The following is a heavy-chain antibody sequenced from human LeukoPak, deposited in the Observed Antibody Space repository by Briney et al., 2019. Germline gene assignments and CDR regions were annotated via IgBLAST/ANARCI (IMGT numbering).Heavy chain of an antibody. CDR1: GGTFSSYA. D-gene: IGHD6-19*01. CDR2: IIPIFGTA. J-gene: IGHJ3*02. V-gene: IGHV1-69*05. Sequence: SVKVSCKASGGTFSSYAINWVRQAPGQGLEWMGGIIPIFGTANYAQKFQGRVTITTDESTSTAYMELSSLRSEDTAVYYCARATPDYSSGRQYDAFDIWGQGTMVTVSS. CDR3: ARATPDYSSGRQYDAFDI.